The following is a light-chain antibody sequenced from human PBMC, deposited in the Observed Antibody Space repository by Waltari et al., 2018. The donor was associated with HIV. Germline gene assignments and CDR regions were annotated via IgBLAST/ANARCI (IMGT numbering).Light chain of an antibody. V-gene: IGKV3-20*01. CDR1: QSVSSSY. CDR3: QQYGSSPWT. Sequence: TQSPGPLSLSPGERATPSCRASQSVSSSYLAWYQQKPGQAPRLLIYGASSRATGIPDRFSGSGSGTDFTLTISRLEPEDFAVYYCQQYGSSPWTFGQGTKVEIK. J-gene: IGKJ1*01. CDR2: GAS.